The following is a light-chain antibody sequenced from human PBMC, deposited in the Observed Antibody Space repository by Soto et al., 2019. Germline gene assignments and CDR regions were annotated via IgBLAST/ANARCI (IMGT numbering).Light chain of an antibody. CDR3: QQYGRTSWT. J-gene: IGKJ1*01. CDR2: GAS. CDR1: QSVSTNF. V-gene: IGKV3-20*01. Sequence: EIVLTQSPGTLSLSPGEGATLSCRASQSVSTNFFAWYQQKPGQAPRLLIYGASTRATGIPDRFSGSGSGTDFTLTISRLEPEDFAVYYCQQYGRTSWTFAHGTKVDIK.